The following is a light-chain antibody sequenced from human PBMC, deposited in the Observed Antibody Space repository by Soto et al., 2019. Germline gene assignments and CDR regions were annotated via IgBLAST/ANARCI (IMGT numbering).Light chain of an antibody. Sequence: EIVLTQSPATLSLSPGERATLSCRASQSVSSYLAWYQQKPGQAPRLLIYDASNRATGIPARFSGSGSGTSVTLTISSLEPEDFAVYDCQHRSNCPPTITVGQGTRLEIK. CDR2: DAS. V-gene: IGKV3-11*01. CDR1: QSVSSY. J-gene: IGKJ5*01. CDR3: QHRSNCPPTIT.